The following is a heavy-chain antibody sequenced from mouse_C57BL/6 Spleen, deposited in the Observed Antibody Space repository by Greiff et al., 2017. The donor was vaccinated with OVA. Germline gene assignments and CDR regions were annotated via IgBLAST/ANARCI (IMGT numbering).Heavy chain of an antibody. CDR2: IDPETGGT. Sequence: VHLVESGAELVRPGASVTLSCKASGYTFTDYEMHWVKQTPVHGLEWIGAIDPETGGTAYNQKFKGKAILTADKSSSTAYMELRSLTSEDSAVYYCTRGTTVENSFDYWGQGTTLTVSS. CDR1: GYTFTDYE. D-gene: IGHD1-1*01. CDR3: TRGTTVENSFDY. J-gene: IGHJ2*01. V-gene: IGHV1-15*01.